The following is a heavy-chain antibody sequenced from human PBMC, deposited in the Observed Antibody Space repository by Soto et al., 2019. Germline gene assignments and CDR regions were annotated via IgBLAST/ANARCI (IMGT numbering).Heavy chain of an antibody. J-gene: IGHJ4*02. D-gene: IGHD4-17*01. V-gene: IGHV1-8*01. CDR1: GYTFTSYD. CDR2: RNTNSGNT. Sequence: QVKLVQSGAEVKKPGASVKVSCKASGYTFTSYDINWVRHAPGQGLEWMGWRNTNSGNTGYAQKFQGRVTMTKSTSISTAYLELTSLRSEATAVYYLARTLYGDNVDYWGQGTLFTVSS. CDR3: ARTLYGDNVDY.